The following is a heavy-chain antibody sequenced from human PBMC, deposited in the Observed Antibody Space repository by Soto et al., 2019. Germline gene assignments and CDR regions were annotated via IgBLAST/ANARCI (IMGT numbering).Heavy chain of an antibody. CDR2: FDPENDET. J-gene: IGHJ5*02. D-gene: IGHD2-2*01. V-gene: IGHV1-24*01. Sequence: ASVKVSCKVSGYTLSEVSIHWVRQTPGNGLEWMGGFDPENDETSYAQKFQGRVTLTEDTSTDTAYLELSSLRSEDTAIYYCAIAAYCSGATCYSGYNWFDPWGQGTQVTVSS. CDR3: AIAAYCSGATCYSGYNWFDP. CDR1: GYTLSEVS.